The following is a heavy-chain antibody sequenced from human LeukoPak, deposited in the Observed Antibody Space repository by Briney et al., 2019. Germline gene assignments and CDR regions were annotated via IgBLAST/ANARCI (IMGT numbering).Heavy chain of an antibody. CDR1: GFAFSSYG. V-gene: IGHV3-30*02. CDR2: IRYDGSKK. D-gene: IGHD3-22*01. Sequence: GGSLRLSCAASGFAFSSYGMHWVRQAPGKGLEWVAFIRYDGSKKYYTDSVKGRFTISRDNSKNTFYLQMNSLRAEDTAVYYCARGSRDYYDSSGYTSWGQGTLVTVSS. CDR3: ARGSRDYYDSSGYTS. J-gene: IGHJ5*02.